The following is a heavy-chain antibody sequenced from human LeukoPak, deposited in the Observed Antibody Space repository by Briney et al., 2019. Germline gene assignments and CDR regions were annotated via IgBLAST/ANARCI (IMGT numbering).Heavy chain of an antibody. CDR2: LDREDGEV. V-gene: IGHV1-24*01. Sequence: ASVKVSCKVSGYTFRELSIHWVRQAPGKGLEWMGGLDREDGEVIYAQKLQGRFIMTEDTSTDTAFMELSSLRSDDTAVYYCAAMTSGAVSFDDWGQGTLLIVSA. CDR3: AAMTSGAVSFDD. CDR1: GYTFRELS. D-gene: IGHD3-3*01. J-gene: IGHJ4*02.